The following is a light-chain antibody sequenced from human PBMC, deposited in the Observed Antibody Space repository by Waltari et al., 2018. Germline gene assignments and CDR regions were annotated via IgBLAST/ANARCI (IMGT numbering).Light chain of an antibody. CDR2: NND. Sequence: QSVLTQPPSASGAPGQTITISCSGGGSNIGRNYVYWYQQFPGRAPRLIIHNNDQRPSGVPDRCSGSKSGISGSLAISGLRSDDEADYYCAAWDETLNTFLFGTGTKVAAL. CDR3: AAWDETLNTFL. CDR1: GSNIGRNY. J-gene: IGLJ1*01. V-gene: IGLV1-47*01.